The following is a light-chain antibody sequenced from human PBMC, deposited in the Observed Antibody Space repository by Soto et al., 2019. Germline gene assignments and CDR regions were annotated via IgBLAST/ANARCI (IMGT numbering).Light chain of an antibody. CDR1: QGISNY. Sequence: DIQMTQSPSSLSASVGDRVPITCRASQGISNYLAWYQQKPGKVPKLLIYAASTLQSGVPSRFSGSGSGTDFTLTISSLQPEDVATYYCQKYNSALTWTFGQGTKVDIK. J-gene: IGKJ1*01. CDR2: AAS. CDR3: QKYNSALTWT. V-gene: IGKV1-27*01.